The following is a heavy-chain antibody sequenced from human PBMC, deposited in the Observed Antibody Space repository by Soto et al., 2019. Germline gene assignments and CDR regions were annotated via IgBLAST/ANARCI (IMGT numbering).Heavy chain of an antibody. Sequence: SETLSLTCGVSGDSISSSKWWTWVRPTPGNGLEWIGKIDHNGVANYNPSLEGRVTISKDISRNQISLKVTSVAAADSAVYYCARVSRDYYYYGTEVWGQGATVTVSS. V-gene: IGHV4-4*02. CDR2: IDHNGVA. CDR3: ARVSRDYYYYGTEV. CDR1: GDSISSSKW. J-gene: IGHJ6*02.